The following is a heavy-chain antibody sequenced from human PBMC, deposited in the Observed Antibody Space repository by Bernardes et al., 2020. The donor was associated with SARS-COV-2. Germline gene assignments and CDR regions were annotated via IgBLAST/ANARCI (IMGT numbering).Heavy chain of an antibody. V-gene: IGHV3-30*18. CDR1: GFTFSSYG. J-gene: IGHJ6*02. CDR3: AKATSVGYYYYHGMDV. CDR2: ISYDGSKM. D-gene: IGHD3-3*01. Sequence: GGSLRLSCAASGFTFSSYGMHWVRQAPGKGLEWVAVISYDGSKMFYGDSVKGRFTISRDSAKNTLYLQMNSLRAEDTAVYYCAKATSVGYYYYHGMDVWGQGTTVTVSS.